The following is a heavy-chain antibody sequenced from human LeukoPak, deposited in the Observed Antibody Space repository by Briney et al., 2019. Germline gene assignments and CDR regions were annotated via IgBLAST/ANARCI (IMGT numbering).Heavy chain of an antibody. Sequence: SVKVSCKASGGTFSSYAISWVRQAPGQGLEWMGGIIPIFGTANYAQKFQGRVTITADESTSTAYMELSSLRSEDTAVYYCARARGRASYRYDYWGQGTLVTVSS. CDR3: ARARGRASYRYDY. D-gene: IGHD1-26*01. CDR2: IIPIFGTA. V-gene: IGHV1-69*13. J-gene: IGHJ4*02. CDR1: GGTFSSYA.